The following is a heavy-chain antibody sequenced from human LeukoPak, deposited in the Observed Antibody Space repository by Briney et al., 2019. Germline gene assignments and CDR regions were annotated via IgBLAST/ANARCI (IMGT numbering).Heavy chain of an antibody. V-gene: IGHV1-2*06. Sequence: GASVKVSCKASGYTFTGYYIHWVRQAPGQGLEWMGRINPNSGGTNYAQKLQGRVTMTRDTSISTAYMELSSLRSDDTAVYYCAIYRQAWIQLWIDYYYYGMDVWGQGTTVTVSS. CDR2: INPNSGGT. J-gene: IGHJ6*02. CDR1: GYTFTGYY. D-gene: IGHD5-18*01. CDR3: AIYRQAWIQLWIDYYYYGMDV.